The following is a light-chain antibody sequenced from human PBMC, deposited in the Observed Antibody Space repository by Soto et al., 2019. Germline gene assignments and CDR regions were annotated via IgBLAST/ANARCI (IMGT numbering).Light chain of an antibody. V-gene: IGLV2-14*01. CDR3: SSYSGSTAFYV. CDR2: EVS. CDR1: SSDVGYYNF. Sequence: QSVLTQPASVSGSPGQSITISCTGTSSDVGYYNFVSWYQQHPGKAPKLIIYEVSNRPSGVSNRFSASKSGHTASLTISGLQAEDEADYHCSSYSGSTAFYVFGTGTKLTVL. J-gene: IGLJ1*01.